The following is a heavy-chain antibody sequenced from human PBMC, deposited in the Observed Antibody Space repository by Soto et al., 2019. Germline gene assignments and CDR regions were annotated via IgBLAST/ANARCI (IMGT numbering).Heavy chain of an antibody. Sequence: SETLSLTCAVYGGSFSGYYWSWIRQPPGKGLEWIGEINHSGSTNYNPSLKSRVTVSVDTSKNQFSLKLSSVTAADTAVYYCARASNRVTAHILSLYFDYWGQGTLVTVSS. V-gene: IGHV4-34*01. CDR2: INHSGST. CDR3: ARASNRVTAHILSLYFDY. J-gene: IGHJ4*02. D-gene: IGHD2-21*02. CDR1: GGSFSGYY.